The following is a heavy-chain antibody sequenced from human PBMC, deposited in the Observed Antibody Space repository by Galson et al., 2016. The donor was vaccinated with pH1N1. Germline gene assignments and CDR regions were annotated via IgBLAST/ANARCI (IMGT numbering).Heavy chain of an antibody. Sequence: LRLSCAVSGFSLNDFSMSWIRQAPGMGLQWIAYIARGTSVTVYADSVKGRFSISRDSAKNSLYLQMNSLSAEDTAVYYCAKKRGQGSVVDAFDYWGQGTLVTVSS. J-gene: IGHJ4*02. D-gene: IGHD2-15*01. V-gene: IGHV3-11*03. CDR2: IARGTSVT. CDR3: AKKRGQGSVVDAFDY. CDR1: GFSLNDFS.